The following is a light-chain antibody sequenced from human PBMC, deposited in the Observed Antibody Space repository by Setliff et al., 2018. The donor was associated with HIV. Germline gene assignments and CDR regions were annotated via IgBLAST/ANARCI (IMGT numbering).Light chain of an antibody. Sequence: QSVLTQPPSASGTPGQRVTISCSGSRSNIGDNIVSWYQQLPGTAPKRLIYSDNQRPSGVPDRFAGSKSGTPASLAIRGLQSQDEADYYCAAWDDSLNGVVFGGGTKVTV. CDR1: RSNIGDNI. CDR2: SDN. J-gene: IGLJ2*01. V-gene: IGLV1-44*01. CDR3: AAWDDSLNGVV.